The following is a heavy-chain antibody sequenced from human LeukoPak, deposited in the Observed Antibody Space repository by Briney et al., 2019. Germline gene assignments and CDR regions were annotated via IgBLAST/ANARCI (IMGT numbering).Heavy chain of an antibody. CDR2: INPSGGSI. J-gene: IGHJ4*02. V-gene: IGHV1-46*01. CDR3: ARDLYPTWIQLLGPFDY. D-gene: IGHD5-18*01. CDR1: GYTFTSYY. Sequence: ASVKVSCKASGYTFTSYYMHWVRQAPGQGLEWMGIINPSGGSISYAQKFQGRVTMTRDTSTSTVYMELSSLRSEDTAVYYCARDLYPTWIQLLGPFDYWGQGTLVTVSS.